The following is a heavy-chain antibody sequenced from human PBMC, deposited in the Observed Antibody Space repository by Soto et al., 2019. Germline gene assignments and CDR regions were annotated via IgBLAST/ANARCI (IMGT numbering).Heavy chain of an antibody. J-gene: IGHJ4*02. CDR2: IIPIFGTA. D-gene: IGHD2-21*01. CDR1: GGTFSSYA. Sequence: ASVKVSCKASGGTFSSYAISWVRQAPGQGLEWMGGIIPIFGTANYAQKFQGRVTIIADESTSTAYMELSSLRSEDTAVYYCAREVGDGYNLKHFDYWGQGTLVTVSS. CDR3: AREVGDGYNLKHFDY. V-gene: IGHV1-69*13.